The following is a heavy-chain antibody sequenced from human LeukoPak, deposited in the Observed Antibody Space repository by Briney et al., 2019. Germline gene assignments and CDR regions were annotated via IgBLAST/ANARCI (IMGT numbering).Heavy chain of an antibody. CDR2: IYYSGST. J-gene: IGHJ4*02. D-gene: IGHD3-22*01. V-gene: IGHV4-31*03. Sequence: PSETLSLTCTVSGGSISSSSYYWSWIRQHPGKGLEWIGYIYYSGSTYYNPSLKSRGTISVDTSKNQFSLKLRSVTAADTAVYYCARANYYDGGYLPVVYPSDYWGQGILVTVSS. CDR1: GGSISSSSYY. CDR3: ARANYYDGGYLPVVYPSDY.